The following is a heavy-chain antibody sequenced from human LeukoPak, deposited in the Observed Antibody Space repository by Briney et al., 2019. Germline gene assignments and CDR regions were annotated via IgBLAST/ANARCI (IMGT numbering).Heavy chain of an antibody. CDR3: ARGKTYYYDSSGYYLDY. D-gene: IGHD3-22*01. V-gene: IGHV4-59*01. Sequence: SETLSLTCTVSGGSISSYYWSWILQPPGKGLEWIGYIYYSGSTNYNPSLKSRVTISVDTSKNQFSLKLSSVTAADTAVYYCARGKTYYYDSSGYYLDYWGQGTLVTVSS. J-gene: IGHJ4*02. CDR2: IYYSGST. CDR1: GGSISSYY.